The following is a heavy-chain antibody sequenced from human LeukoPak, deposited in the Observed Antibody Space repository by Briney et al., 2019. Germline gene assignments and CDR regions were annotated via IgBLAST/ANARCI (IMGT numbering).Heavy chain of an antibody. CDR3: SCSLFYYCGMDV. CDR2: ISGSGGST. J-gene: IGHJ6*02. Sequence: GGSLRLSCAASGFTFSSYAMSWVRQAPGKGLEWVSAISGSGGSTYYADSVKGRFTISRDNSKNTLYLQMNSLRAEDTAVYYCSCSLFYYCGMDVWGQGTTVTVSS. D-gene: IGHD2-15*01. V-gene: IGHV3-23*01. CDR1: GFTFSSYA.